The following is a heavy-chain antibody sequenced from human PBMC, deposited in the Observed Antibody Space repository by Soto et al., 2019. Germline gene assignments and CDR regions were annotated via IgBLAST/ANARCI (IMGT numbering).Heavy chain of an antibody. V-gene: IGHV3-30*18. CDR2: ISYDGSNK. CDR3: AKDSAGDYNYYYYMDV. D-gene: IGHD4-17*01. Sequence: QVQLVESGGGVVQPGRSLRLSCAASGFTFSSYGMHWVRQAPGKGLEWVAVISYDGSNKYYADSVKGRFTISRDNSKNTLYLQMNSLRAEDTAVYYCAKDSAGDYNYYYYMDVWGKGTTVTVSS. J-gene: IGHJ6*03. CDR1: GFTFSSYG.